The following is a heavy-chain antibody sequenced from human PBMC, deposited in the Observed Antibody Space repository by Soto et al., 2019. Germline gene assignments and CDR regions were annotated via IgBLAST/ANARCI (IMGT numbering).Heavy chain of an antibody. J-gene: IGHJ5*02. CDR2: IYYSGST. Sequence: QVQLQESGPGLVKPSETLSLTCTVSGGSISSYYWSWIRQPPGKGLEWIGYIYYSGSTNYNPSLKSRVNISVDSSKNQFSLKLSSVTAADTAVYYCARGPSVLMVYAQKGWFDPWCQGNLVTVSS. D-gene: IGHD2-8*01. CDR1: GGSISSYY. CDR3: ARGPSVLMVYAQKGWFDP. V-gene: IGHV4-59*01.